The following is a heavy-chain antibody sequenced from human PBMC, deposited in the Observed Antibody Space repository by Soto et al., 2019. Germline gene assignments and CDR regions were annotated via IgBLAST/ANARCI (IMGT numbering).Heavy chain of an antibody. CDR1: GFTFSSYA. CDR3: AKTRGSIAAAGTRGSPFDY. V-gene: IGHV3-23*01. D-gene: IGHD6-13*01. CDR2: ISGSGGST. Sequence: LRLSCAASGFTFSSYAMSWVRQAPGKGLEWVSAISGSGGSTYYADSVKGRFTISRDNSKNTLYLQMNSLRAEDTAVYYCAKTRGSIAAAGTRGSPFDYWGQGTLVTVPQ. J-gene: IGHJ4*02.